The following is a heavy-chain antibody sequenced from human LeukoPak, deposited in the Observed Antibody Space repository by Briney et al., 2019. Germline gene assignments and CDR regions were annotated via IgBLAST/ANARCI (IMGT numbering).Heavy chain of an antibody. CDR2: NVPIFGIP. J-gene: IGHJ4*02. V-gene: IGHV1-69*01. CDR3: ARGLGEVPFDY. CDR1: GENFRTSG. Sequence: SVKVSCKTSGENFRTSGISWVRQAPGQGLEWLGGNVPIFGIPSYAQTFQGRVMIVADESTRTVYLEVRNLRSEDTAVFFCARGLGEVPFDYWGQGSLVTVSS. D-gene: IGHD3-16*01.